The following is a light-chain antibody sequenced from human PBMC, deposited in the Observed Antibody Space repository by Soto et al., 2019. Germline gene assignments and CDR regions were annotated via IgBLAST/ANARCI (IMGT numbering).Light chain of an antibody. Sequence: EIVLTQSPATLSLSPGERATLSCRASQSVSSYLAWYQQKPGQAPRLLIYDASNRATGIPARFSGSGSGTDFTLTISSLEPEDFAVYYCQQRSNWPPVFTFGPGTNVYL. CDR1: QSVSSY. CDR2: DAS. CDR3: QQRSNWPPVFT. J-gene: IGKJ3*01. V-gene: IGKV3-11*01.